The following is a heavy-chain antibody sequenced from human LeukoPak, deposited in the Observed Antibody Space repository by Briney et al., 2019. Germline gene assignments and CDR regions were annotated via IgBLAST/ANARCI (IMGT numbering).Heavy chain of an antibody. J-gene: IGHJ4*02. CDR3: ARTVARIGY. V-gene: IGHV3-48*04. CDR2: ISSSGNTI. CDR1: GFTFSHFG. Sequence: GGSLRLSCEASGFTFSHFGMHWVRRAPGKGLEWVSHISSSGNTIYYTDSVKGRFTISRDNSKNLLYLQMNSLKAEDTAIYYCARTVARIGYWGQGTLVAVSS. D-gene: IGHD4-23*01.